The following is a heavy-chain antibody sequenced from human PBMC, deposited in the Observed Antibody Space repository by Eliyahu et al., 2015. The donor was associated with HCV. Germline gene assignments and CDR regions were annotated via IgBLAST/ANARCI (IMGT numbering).Heavy chain of an antibody. CDR1: GDSVSSSNSA. Sequence: QVQLQQSGPRLVKPSQTLXXSCAISGDSVSSSNSAWNWVRQAPSGGLEWLGRTYDKGRHYAESVKSRIHINADTTKNQFSLQLSSVTPEDTAVYYCVRGYGSSFDYWGQGTLVTVSS. J-gene: IGHJ4*02. D-gene: IGHD6-6*01. V-gene: IGHV6-1*01. CDR3: VRGYGSSFDY. CDR2: TYDKGR.